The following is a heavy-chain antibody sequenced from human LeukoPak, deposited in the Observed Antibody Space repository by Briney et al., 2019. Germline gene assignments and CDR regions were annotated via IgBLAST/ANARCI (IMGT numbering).Heavy chain of an antibody. CDR1: GGSTSSYY. CDR2: IYYSGST. J-gene: IGHJ4*02. V-gene: IGHV4-59*01. Sequence: SETLSLTCTVSGGSTSSYYWSWIRQPPGKGLEWIGYIYYSGSTNYNPSLKSRVTISVDTSKNQFSLKLSSVTAADTAVYYCARGDDFWSGYPFDYWGQGTLVTVSS. D-gene: IGHD3-3*01. CDR3: ARGDDFWSGYPFDY.